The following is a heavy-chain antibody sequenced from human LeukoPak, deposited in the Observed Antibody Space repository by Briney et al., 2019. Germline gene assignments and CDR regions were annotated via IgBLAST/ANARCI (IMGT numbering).Heavy chain of an antibody. J-gene: IGHJ6*03. D-gene: IGHD2-2*02. Sequence: TSETLTLTCAVYGGSFSGYYWSWIRQPPGKGLEWIGEINHSGSTNYNPSLKSRVTISVDTSKNQFSLKLSSVTAADTAVYYCARGVCSSTSCYRRYYYYYMDVWGKGTTVTVSS. V-gene: IGHV4-34*01. CDR2: INHSGST. CDR3: ARGVCSSTSCYRRYYYYYMDV. CDR1: GGSFSGYY.